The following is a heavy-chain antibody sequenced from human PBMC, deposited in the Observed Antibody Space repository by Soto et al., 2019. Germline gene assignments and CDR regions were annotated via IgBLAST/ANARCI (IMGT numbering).Heavy chain of an antibody. CDR1: GGTFSSYA. D-gene: IGHD3-3*01. Sequence: QVQLVQSGAEVKKPGSSVKVSCEASGGTFSSYAISWVRQAPGQGLEWMGGTITIFGTSNYAQKFRGRVTITAEESTSTAYMELSSLRCEDAAVYYCARDKLDPVDTSDFWSGYITLFGMDVWGQGTTVTVSS. CDR2: TITIFGTS. CDR3: ARDKLDPVDTSDFWSGYITLFGMDV. V-gene: IGHV1-69*01. J-gene: IGHJ6*02.